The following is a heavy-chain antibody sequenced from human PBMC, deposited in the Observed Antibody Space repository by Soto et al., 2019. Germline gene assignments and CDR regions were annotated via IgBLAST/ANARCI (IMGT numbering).Heavy chain of an antibody. J-gene: IGHJ5*02. V-gene: IGHV4-61*08. Sequence: VQLQESGPGLVKASETLSLTCTVSGGSVSSGGYYWSWIRQPPAKGLEWIGFIYYNGSTNFNPPLKSRVTISVDTSKNQFSLKLRSVTAADTAFYYCARWRHDYGDQNWFDPWGPGTQVTVSS. CDR3: ARWRHDYGDQNWFDP. CDR2: IYYNGST. D-gene: IGHD4-17*01. CDR1: GGSVSSGGYY.